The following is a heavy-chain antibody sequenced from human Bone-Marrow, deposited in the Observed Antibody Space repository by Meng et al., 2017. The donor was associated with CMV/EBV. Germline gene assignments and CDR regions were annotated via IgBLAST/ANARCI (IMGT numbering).Heavy chain of an antibody. CDR1: GFTFSSYA. V-gene: IGHV3-30*04. J-gene: IGHJ6*02. D-gene: IGHD2-2*01. Sequence: GESLKISCAASGFTFSSYAMHWVHQAPGKGLEWVAVISYDGSNKYYADSVKGRFTISRDNSKNTLYLQMNSLRAEDTAVYYCARDQLYCSSTSCSTTLYYYYGMDVWGQGNTVTVSS. CDR3: ARDQLYCSSTSCSTTLYYYYGMDV. CDR2: ISYDGSNK.